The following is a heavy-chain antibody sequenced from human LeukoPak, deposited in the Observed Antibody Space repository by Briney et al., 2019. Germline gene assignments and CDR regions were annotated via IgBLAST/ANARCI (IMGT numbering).Heavy chain of an antibody. Sequence: PGGSLRLSCAASGFTFSSYAMHWVRQAPGKGLEWVAVISYDGSNKYYADSVEGRFTISRDNSKNTLYLQMNSLRAEDTAVYYCARDGLGYCSSTSCYGGVYFDYWGQGTLVTVSS. D-gene: IGHD2-2*01. CDR2: ISYDGSNK. J-gene: IGHJ4*02. CDR1: GFTFSSYA. V-gene: IGHV3-30*04. CDR3: ARDGLGYCSSTSCYGGVYFDY.